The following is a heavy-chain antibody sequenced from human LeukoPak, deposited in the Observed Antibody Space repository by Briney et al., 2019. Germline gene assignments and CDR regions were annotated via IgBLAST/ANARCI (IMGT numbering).Heavy chain of an antibody. CDR1: GGSISSSNW. V-gene: IGHV4-4*02. Sequence: SGTLSLTCAVSGGSISSSNWWSWVRQPPGKGLEWIGYIYYSGSTYYNPSLKSRVTISVDTSKNQFSLKLSSVTAADTAVYYCARGRVPAAMQTNWFDPWGQGTLVTVSS. CDR2: IYYSGST. CDR3: ARGRVPAAMQTNWFDP. J-gene: IGHJ5*02. D-gene: IGHD2-2*01.